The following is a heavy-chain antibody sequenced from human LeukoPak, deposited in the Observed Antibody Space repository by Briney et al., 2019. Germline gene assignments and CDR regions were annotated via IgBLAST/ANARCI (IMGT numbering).Heavy chain of an antibody. CDR3: TTDYYDSSAYPLNFDY. D-gene: IGHD3-22*01. Sequence: GRSLRLSCAASGFIFSNYGMHWVRPAPGKGLEWVGRIRSKTDGGTTDYAAPVKGRFTISRDDSKNTLYLQMNSLKTEDTAVYYCTTDYYDSSAYPLNFDYWGQGTLVTVSS. J-gene: IGHJ4*02. CDR2: IRSKTDGGTT. V-gene: IGHV3-15*01. CDR1: GFIFSNYG.